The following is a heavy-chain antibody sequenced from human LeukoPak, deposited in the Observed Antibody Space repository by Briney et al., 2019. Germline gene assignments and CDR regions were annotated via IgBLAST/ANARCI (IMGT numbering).Heavy chain of an antibody. V-gene: IGHV1-69*13. CDR3: ASSPGGEWLLMEAFDI. CDR1: GGTFSSYA. Sequence: GASVKVSCKASGGTFSSYAISWVRQAPGQGLEWMGGIIPIFDTANYAQKFQGRVTITADESTSTAYMELSSLRSEDTAVYYCASSPGGEWLLMEAFDIWGQGTMVTVSS. D-gene: IGHD3-3*01. J-gene: IGHJ3*02. CDR2: IIPIFDTA.